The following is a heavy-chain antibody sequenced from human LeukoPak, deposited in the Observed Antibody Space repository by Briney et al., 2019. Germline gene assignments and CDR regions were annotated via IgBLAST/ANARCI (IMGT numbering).Heavy chain of an antibody. Sequence: GGSLRLSCAASEFTFSNFWMSWVRQAPGKGLEWVANMRQDGSERYYVDSVRGRFTISRDNAKNSLFLQMDNLRAEDTAVYDCAGEGVGGGRGFDCWGQGTLVTVSS. CDR1: EFTFSNFW. D-gene: IGHD3-16*01. V-gene: IGHV3-7*01. J-gene: IGHJ4*02. CDR3: AGEGVGGGRGFDC. CDR2: MRQDGSER.